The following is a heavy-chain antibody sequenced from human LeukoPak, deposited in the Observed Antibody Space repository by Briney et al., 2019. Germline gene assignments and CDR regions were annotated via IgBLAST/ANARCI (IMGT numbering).Heavy chain of an antibody. CDR3: AESTVTAGVFDY. CDR1: GGSISSSNYY. CDR2: IYHSGST. D-gene: IGHD4-17*01. J-gene: IGHJ4*02. Sequence: SETLSLTCIVSGGSISSSNYYWGWIRQPPGKGLEWIGSIYHSGSTYYNPSLKSRVTISVDTSKNQFSLKLSSVTAADTAVYYCAESTVTAGVFDYWGQGTLVTVSS. V-gene: IGHV4-39*07.